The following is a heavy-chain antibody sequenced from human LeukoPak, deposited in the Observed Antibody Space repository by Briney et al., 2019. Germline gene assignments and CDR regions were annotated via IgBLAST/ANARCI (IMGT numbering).Heavy chain of an antibody. D-gene: IGHD2-15*01. Sequence: ASVKVSCKASGGTFSSYAISWVRQAPGQGLEWMGRIIPILGIANYAQKFQGRVTITADKSTSTAYMELSSLRSEDTAVDYCARGHCSGSSCYPGDYWGQRTLVTVSS. CDR1: GGTFSSYA. J-gene: IGHJ4*02. CDR2: IIPILGIA. CDR3: ARGHCSGSSCYPGDY. V-gene: IGHV1-69*04.